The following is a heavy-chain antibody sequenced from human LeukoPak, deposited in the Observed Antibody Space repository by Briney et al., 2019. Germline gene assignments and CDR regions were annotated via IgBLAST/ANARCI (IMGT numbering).Heavy chain of an antibody. CDR1: GFTFSSYS. D-gene: IGHD1-26*01. J-gene: IGHJ4*02. V-gene: IGHV3-48*01. CDR2: ISSSSTI. CDR3: ARSRGSWLV. Sequence: GGSLRLSCAASGFTFSSYSMNWVRQAPGKGLEWVSYISSSSTIYYADSVKGRFTISRDNAKNSVYLQMNSLRVEDTAVYYCARSRGSWLVWGQGTLVSVSS.